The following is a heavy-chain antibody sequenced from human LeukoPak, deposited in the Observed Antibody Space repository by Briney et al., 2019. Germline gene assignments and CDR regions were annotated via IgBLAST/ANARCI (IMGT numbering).Heavy chain of an antibody. Sequence: SETLSLTCTVSGGSISSYYLSWIRQPPGKGLEWIGYIYYSGSTNYNPSLKSRVTISVDTSKNQFSLKLSSVTAADTAVYYCASLSYDSSGYYYYYWGQGTLVTVSS. D-gene: IGHD3-22*01. CDR1: GGSISSYY. CDR3: ASLSYDSSGYYYYY. V-gene: IGHV4-59*01. CDR2: IYYSGST. J-gene: IGHJ4*02.